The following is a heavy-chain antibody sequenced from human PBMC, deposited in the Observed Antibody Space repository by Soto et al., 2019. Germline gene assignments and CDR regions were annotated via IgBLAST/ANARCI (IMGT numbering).Heavy chain of an antibody. CDR1: GGSISSYY. CDR3: ACFPSSGYYPFFDS. Sequence: SETLSLTCTVSGGSISSYYWSWIRQPPGKGLEWIGYIYYSGSTNYNPSLKSRVTISVDTSKNQFSLKLSSVTAADTAVYYCACFPSSGYYPFFDSWGQGTLVTVSS. V-gene: IGHV4-59*01. CDR2: IYYSGST. D-gene: IGHD3-22*01. J-gene: IGHJ4*02.